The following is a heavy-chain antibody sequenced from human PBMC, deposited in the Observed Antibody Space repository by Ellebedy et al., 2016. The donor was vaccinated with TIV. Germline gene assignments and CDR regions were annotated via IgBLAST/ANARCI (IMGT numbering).Heavy chain of an antibody. CDR2: ITWNSGKK. D-gene: IGHD1-26*01. CDR1: GFTFEDYG. CDR3: AKDMGYSGSYFMGFDY. J-gene: IGHJ4*02. Sequence: SLKISXAASGFTFEDYGMHWVRQVPGKGLEWVSGITWNSGKKDYADTVKGRFTISRDNAKNSLYLEMNSLRTDDTAFYYCAKDMGYSGSYFMGFDYWGQGTLVTVSS. V-gene: IGHV3-9*01.